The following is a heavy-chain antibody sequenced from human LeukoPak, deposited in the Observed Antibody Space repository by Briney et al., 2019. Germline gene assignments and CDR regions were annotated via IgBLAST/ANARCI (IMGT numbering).Heavy chain of an antibody. D-gene: IGHD3-3*01. V-gene: IGHV1-18*01. Sequence: ASVKVSCKASGYTFTSYGISWVRQAPGQGLEWMGWISAYNGNTNYAQKLQGRVTMTTDTSTSTAYMELRSLRSDDTAGYYCARDLYDFWSGLPAYWGQGTLVTVSS. CDR3: ARDLYDFWSGLPAY. CDR2: ISAYNGNT. J-gene: IGHJ4*02. CDR1: GYTFTSYG.